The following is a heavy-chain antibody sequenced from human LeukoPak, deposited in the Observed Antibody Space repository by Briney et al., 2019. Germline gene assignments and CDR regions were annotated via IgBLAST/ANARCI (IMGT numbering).Heavy chain of an antibody. CDR3: ARDPSSGDWFGEYSGVDY. Sequence: GGSLRLSCAASGFTFSSYGMHWVRQAPGKGLEWVSGISGSGGSTYYADSVKGRFTISRDNSKNTVFLQMNSLRAEDTAVYYCARDPSSGDWFGEYSGVDYWGQGTLVTVSS. J-gene: IGHJ4*02. V-gene: IGHV3-23*01. D-gene: IGHD3-10*01. CDR2: ISGSGGST. CDR1: GFTFSSYG.